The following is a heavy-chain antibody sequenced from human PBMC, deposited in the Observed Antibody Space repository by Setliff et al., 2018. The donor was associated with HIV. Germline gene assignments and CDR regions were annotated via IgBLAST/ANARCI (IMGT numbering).Heavy chain of an antibody. V-gene: IGHV4-38-2*01. CDR3: ARGRYSGSYGY. CDR2: IYHSGST. Sequence: LPETLSLTCAVSGYSISSGYYWGWIRQPPGKGLEWIGSIYHSGSTYYNPSLKSRVTIPVDTSKNQFSLKLSSVTAADTAVYYCARGRYSGSYGYWGQGTLVTVSS. D-gene: IGHD1-26*01. CDR1: GYSISSGYY. J-gene: IGHJ4*02.